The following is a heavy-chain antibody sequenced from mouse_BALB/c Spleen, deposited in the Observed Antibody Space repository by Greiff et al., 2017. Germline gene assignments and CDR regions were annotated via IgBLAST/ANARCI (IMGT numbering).Heavy chain of an antibody. J-gene: IGHJ1*01. Sequence: QVQLQQSGPELVRPGVSVKMSCKGSGYTFTDYAMHWVKQRHAKSLEWIGVISTYSGNTNYNQKFKGKATMTVDKSSSTAYMELARLTSEDSAIYYCARESSVWYFDVWGAGTTVTVSS. D-gene: IGHD1-1*01. V-gene: IGHV1-67*01. CDR2: ISTYSGNT. CDR3: ARESSVWYFDV. CDR1: GYTFTDYA.